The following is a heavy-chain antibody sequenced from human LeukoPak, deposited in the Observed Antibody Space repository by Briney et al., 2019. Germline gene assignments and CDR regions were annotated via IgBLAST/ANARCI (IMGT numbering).Heavy chain of an antibody. V-gene: IGHV4-34*01. CDR3: ARMSSSPSGPFDY. CDR1: GGSISSYY. D-gene: IGHD6-6*01. Sequence: SETLSLTCTVSGGSISSYYWSWIRQPPGKGLEWIGEINHSGSTNYNPSLKSRVTISVDTSKNQFSLKLSSVTAADTAVYYCARMSSSPSGPFDYWGQGTLVTVSS. CDR2: INHSGST. J-gene: IGHJ4*02.